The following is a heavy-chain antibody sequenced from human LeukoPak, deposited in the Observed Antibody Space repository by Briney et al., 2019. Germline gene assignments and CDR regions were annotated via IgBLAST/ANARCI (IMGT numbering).Heavy chain of an antibody. Sequence: GRSLRLSCAASGFTFSSYGMHWVRQAPGKGLEWVAVISYDGSNKYYADSVKGRFTISRDNSKNTLYLQMNSLRAEDTAVYYCAKDGGSGSYQIGYYFDYWRQGTLVTVSS. CDR3: AKDGGSGSYQIGYYFDY. CDR1: GFTFSSYG. D-gene: IGHD3-10*01. CDR2: ISYDGSNK. V-gene: IGHV3-30*18. J-gene: IGHJ4*02.